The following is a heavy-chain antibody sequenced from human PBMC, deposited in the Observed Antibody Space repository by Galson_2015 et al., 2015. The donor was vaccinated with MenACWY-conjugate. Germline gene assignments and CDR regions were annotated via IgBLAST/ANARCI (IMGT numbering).Heavy chain of an antibody. CDR2: ISSSSSTI. Sequence: SLRLSCAASGFTFSSYSMNWVRQAPGKGLEWVSYISSSSSTIYYADSVKGRFAISRDNAKNSLYLQMNSLRAEDTAVYYCARDSDYDSSGYNDYWGQGTLVTVSS. D-gene: IGHD3-22*01. CDR1: GFTFSSYS. CDR3: ARDSDYDSSGYNDY. J-gene: IGHJ4*02. V-gene: IGHV3-48*04.